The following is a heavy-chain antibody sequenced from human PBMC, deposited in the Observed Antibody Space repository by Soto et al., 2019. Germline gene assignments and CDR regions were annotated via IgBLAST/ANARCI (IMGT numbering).Heavy chain of an antibody. CDR2: IHYTGSI. CDR3: ARRQENAKVHC. V-gene: IGHV4-61*01. D-gene: IGHD1-1*01. J-gene: IGHJ4*02. CDR1: VGSATIGTYY. Sequence: PSDTLSLTCTVPVGSATIGTYYWSWIRQPLGKRLELIGYIHYTGSINYSPSFTSRVTISIDTSKNQFSLKLTSVTAADTAVYYWARRQENAKVHCWGQGPMVTV.